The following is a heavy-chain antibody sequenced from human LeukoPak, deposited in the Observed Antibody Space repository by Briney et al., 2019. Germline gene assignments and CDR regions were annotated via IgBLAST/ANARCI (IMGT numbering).Heavy chain of an antibody. Sequence: GASVNVSCKASGYTFTGYYMHWVRQAPGQGLEWMGWINPNSGGTNYAQKFQGRVTMTRDTSISTAYMELSRLRSDDTAVYYCAREIVGATPAGYWGQGTLVTVSS. J-gene: IGHJ4*02. CDR2: INPNSGGT. CDR3: AREIVGATPAGY. V-gene: IGHV1-2*02. CDR1: GYTFTGYY. D-gene: IGHD1-26*01.